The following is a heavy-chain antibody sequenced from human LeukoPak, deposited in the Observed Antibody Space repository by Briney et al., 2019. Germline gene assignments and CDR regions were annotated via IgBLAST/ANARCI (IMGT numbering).Heavy chain of an antibody. D-gene: IGHD6-19*01. CDR1: GFTFSSYA. CDR2: ISGSGGST. Sequence: GGSLRLSCAASGFTFSSYAMSWVRQAPGKGLEWVSAISGSGGSTYYADSVKGRFTISRGNSKNTLYLQMNSLRAEDTAVYYCAKDSEQWLVLTPGDYWGQGTLVTVSS. J-gene: IGHJ4*02. V-gene: IGHV3-23*01. CDR3: AKDSEQWLVLTPGDY.